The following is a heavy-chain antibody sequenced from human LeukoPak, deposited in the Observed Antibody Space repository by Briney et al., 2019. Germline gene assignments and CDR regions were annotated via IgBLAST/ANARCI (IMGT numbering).Heavy chain of an antibody. CDR3: TRAQYYAFASGYYHSNDY. D-gene: IGHD3-3*01. Sequence: SLRLSCTASGFTFGEYAMTWVRQAPGKGLEWVGFIKSVAYGGTPEYAAPVEGRFSISRDDSTSVVYLQMGSLKIEDTAVYYCTRAQYYAFASGYYHSNDYWRQGALVTVSA. CDR1: GFTFGEYA. J-gene: IGHJ4*02. V-gene: IGHV3-49*04. CDR2: IKSVAYGGTP.